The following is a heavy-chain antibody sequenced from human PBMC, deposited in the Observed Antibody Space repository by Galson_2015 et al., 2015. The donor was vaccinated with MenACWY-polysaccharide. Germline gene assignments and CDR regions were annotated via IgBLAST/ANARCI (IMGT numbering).Heavy chain of an antibody. CDR1: AFNFNNYG. D-gene: IGHD5-24*01. J-gene: IGHJ4*02. CDR2: IRNDGSKK. V-gene: IGHV3-30*02. Sequence: SLRLSCAASAFNFNNYGMHWVRQAPGLGLEWVAFIRNDGSKKYYGDSVKGRFTISRDNSKNMLYLEMNSLRVDDTAVYYCAKDRVPVEGDGDYWGQGALVTVS. CDR3: AKDRVPVEGDGDY.